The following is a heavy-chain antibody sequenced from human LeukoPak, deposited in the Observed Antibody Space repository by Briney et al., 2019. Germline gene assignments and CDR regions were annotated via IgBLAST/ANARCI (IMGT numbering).Heavy chain of an antibody. D-gene: IGHD6-13*01. CDR2: IYYSGST. CDR3: ARLSSIAAAGAKLDY. CDR1: GGSISSGGYY. V-gene: IGHV4-31*03. J-gene: IGHJ4*02. Sequence: SQTLSLTCTVSGGSISSGGYYWSWIRQHPGKGLEWIGYIYYSGSTYYNPSLKSRVTISVDTSKNQFSLKLSSVTAADTAVYYCARLSSIAAAGAKLDYWGQGTLVTVSS.